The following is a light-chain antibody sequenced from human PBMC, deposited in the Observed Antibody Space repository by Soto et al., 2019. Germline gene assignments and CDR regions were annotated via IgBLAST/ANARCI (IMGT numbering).Light chain of an antibody. J-gene: IGKJ3*01. CDR3: QQYNNWTPPFP. CDR1: QSVSSN. CDR2: GAS. V-gene: IGKV3-15*01. Sequence: EIVMTQAPATLSVSPGERATLSCRASQSVSSNLAWYQQNPGQAPRLLIYGASTRATGIPARFSGSGSGTEFTLTISSLQSEDFAVYYCQQYNNWTPPFPFGAGTKVDIK.